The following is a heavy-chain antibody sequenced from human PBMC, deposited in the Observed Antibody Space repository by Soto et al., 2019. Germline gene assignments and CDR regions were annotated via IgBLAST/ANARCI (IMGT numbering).Heavy chain of an antibody. Sequence: GGSLRLSCAASGFTFSSYAMSWVRQAPGKGLEWVSAISGSGGSTYYADSVKGRFTISRDNSKNTLYLQMNSLRAEDTAVYYCAKGHSSSSYYYYGMDVWGQGPSVTVSS. CDR2: ISGSGGST. CDR1: GFTFSSYA. V-gene: IGHV3-23*01. CDR3: AKGHSSSSYYYYGMDV. J-gene: IGHJ6*02. D-gene: IGHD6-6*01.